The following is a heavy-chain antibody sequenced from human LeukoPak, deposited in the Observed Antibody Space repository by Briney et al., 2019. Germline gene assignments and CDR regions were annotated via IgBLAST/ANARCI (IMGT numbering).Heavy chain of an antibody. Sequence: GGSLRLSCAASGFTFDDYAMHWVRQAPGKGLEWVSLISWDGGSTYYADSVKGRFTISRDNSKNSLYLQMNSLRAEDTALYYCAKDGRRYCSGGIRACWFDPWGQGTLVTVSS. V-gene: IGHV3-43D*03. CDR3: AKDGRRYCSGGIRACWFDP. J-gene: IGHJ5*02. CDR2: ISWDGGST. CDR1: GFTFDDYA. D-gene: IGHD2-15*01.